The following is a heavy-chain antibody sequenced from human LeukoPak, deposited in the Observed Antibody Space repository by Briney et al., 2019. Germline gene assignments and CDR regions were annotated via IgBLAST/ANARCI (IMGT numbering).Heavy chain of an antibody. V-gene: IGHV4-34*01. Sequence: SETLSLMCSVYGGSFSDYFWSWIRQPPGKGLEWIGEIDDGGNTNYNPSLMSRVIVSMEKSKKQFSLVMRSVTAADTAVYYCARFSRITWGDGGDAFDLWGQGATVIVSS. D-gene: IGHD2-21*02. CDR3: ARFSRITWGDGGDAFDL. CDR1: GGSFSDYF. CDR2: IDDGGNT. J-gene: IGHJ3*01.